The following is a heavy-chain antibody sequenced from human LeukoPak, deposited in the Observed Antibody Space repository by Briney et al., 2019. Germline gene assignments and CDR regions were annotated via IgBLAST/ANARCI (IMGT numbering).Heavy chain of an antibody. J-gene: IGHJ4*02. D-gene: IGHD6-13*01. Sequence: GGSLRLSCAASGFTFSSYAMSWVRQAPGKGLEWASAISGSGGSTYYADSVKGRFTISRDNSKNTLYLQMNSLRAEDTAVYYCAKDRSIAAAGALDYWGQGTLVTVSS. CDR2: ISGSGGST. CDR1: GFTFSSYA. CDR3: AKDRSIAAAGALDY. V-gene: IGHV3-23*01.